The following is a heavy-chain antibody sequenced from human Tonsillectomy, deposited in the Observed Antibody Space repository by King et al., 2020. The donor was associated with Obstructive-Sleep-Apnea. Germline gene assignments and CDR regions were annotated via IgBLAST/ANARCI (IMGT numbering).Heavy chain of an antibody. CDR1: GFTFSSYG. J-gene: IGHJ3*02. Sequence: VQLVESGGGVVQPGRSLRLSCAASGFTFSSYGMHWVRQAPGKGLEWVAVIWYDGSNKYYADSVKGRFTIPSDNSKNTLYLQMNSLRAEDTAVYYCARGAHIIVGAIVAFDIWGQGTMVTVSS. V-gene: IGHV3-33*01. CDR2: IWYDGSNK. CDR3: ARGAHIIVGAIVAFDI. D-gene: IGHD1-26*01.